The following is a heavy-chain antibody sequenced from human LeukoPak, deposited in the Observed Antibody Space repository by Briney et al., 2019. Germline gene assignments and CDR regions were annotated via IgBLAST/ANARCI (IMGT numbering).Heavy chain of an antibody. Sequence: SETLSLTCTVSGGSISPYFWSWMRQPPGKGLEWIGYISYTGNTNYNPSLKSRVTISVDTSKNQFSLQLTSVTAADTAVYYCARDDYRGVTNFDPWAREPWSPSPQ. V-gene: IGHV4-59*01. J-gene: IGHJ5*02. CDR2: ISYTGNT. CDR3: ARDDYRGVTNFDP. CDR1: GGSISPYF. D-gene: IGHD3-10*01.